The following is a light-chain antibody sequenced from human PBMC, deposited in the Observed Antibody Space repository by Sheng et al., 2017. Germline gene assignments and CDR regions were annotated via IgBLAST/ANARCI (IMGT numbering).Light chain of an antibody. V-gene: IGLV3-10*01. CDR3: HSTDSSGDHWV. J-gene: IGLJ3*02. Sequence: SYELTQPPSVSVSPGQTARITCSGDALPTKYAYWYQQRSDQAPVLVIFEDSRRPSEIPERFSGSSSGTMATLTISGAQVEDEGDYYCHSTDSSGDHWVFGGGTKLTV. CDR2: EDS. CDR1: ALPTKY.